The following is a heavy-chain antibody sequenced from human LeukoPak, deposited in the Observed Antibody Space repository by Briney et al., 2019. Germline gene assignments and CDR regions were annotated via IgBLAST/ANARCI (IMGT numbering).Heavy chain of an antibody. V-gene: IGHV4-59*01. CDR2: IYYSGST. CDR3: ARETPDDPIAPPRPGYASDI. D-gene: IGHD3-16*02. Sequence: PSETLSLTCTVSGGSISSYYWSWIRQPPGKGLEWIGYIYYSGSTNYNPSLKSRVTISVDTSKNQFSLKLSSVTAADTAVYYCARETPDDPIAPPRPGYASDIWGQVTMVTVSS. J-gene: IGHJ3*02. CDR1: GGSISSYY.